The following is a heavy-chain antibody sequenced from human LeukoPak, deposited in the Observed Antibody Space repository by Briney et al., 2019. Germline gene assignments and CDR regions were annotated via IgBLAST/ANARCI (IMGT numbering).Heavy chain of an antibody. CDR3: ARGLKFYDILTAYYTFPYFDY. Sequence: PSETLSLTCTVSGGSLSSYYWTWIRQPPGKGLEWIGYIYYSGSTNYNPSLKSRVTIPIDTSKNQFSLKLSSVTVADTAVYYCARGLKFYDILTAYYTFPYFDYWGQGALVTVSS. CDR2: IYYSGST. J-gene: IGHJ4*02. V-gene: IGHV4-59*01. CDR1: GGSLSSYY. D-gene: IGHD3-9*01.